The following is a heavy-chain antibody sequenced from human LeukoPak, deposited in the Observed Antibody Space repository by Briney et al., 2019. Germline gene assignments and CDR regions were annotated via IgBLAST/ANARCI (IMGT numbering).Heavy chain of an antibody. CDR1: GDSVSSNSVS. CDR2: TYYRSTWYN. J-gene: IGHJ5*02. V-gene: IGHV6-1*01. Sequence: SQTLSVTCVISGDSVSSNSVSWKWIRQSPSRGLEWLGRTYYRSTWYNDYAVSVRGRITVNPDTSKNQFSLHLNSVTPEDTAVYYCARRLTQYDCFDPWGQGILVTVSS. CDR3: ARRLTQYDCFDP. D-gene: IGHD2-2*01.